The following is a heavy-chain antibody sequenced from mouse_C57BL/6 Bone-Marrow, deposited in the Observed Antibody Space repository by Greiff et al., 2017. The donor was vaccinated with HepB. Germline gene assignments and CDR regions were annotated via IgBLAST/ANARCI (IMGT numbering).Heavy chain of an antibody. CDR3: ARRDIYYDYVRVYYFDY. D-gene: IGHD2-4*01. V-gene: IGHV1-26*01. CDR2: INPNNGGT. Sequence: EVQLQQSGPELVKPGASVKISCKASGYTFTDYYMNWVKQSHGKSLEWIGDINPNNGGTSYNQKFKGKATLTVDKSSSTAYMELRSLTSEDSAVYYCARRDIYYDYVRVYYFDYWGQGTTLTVSS. CDR1: GYTFTDYY. J-gene: IGHJ2*01.